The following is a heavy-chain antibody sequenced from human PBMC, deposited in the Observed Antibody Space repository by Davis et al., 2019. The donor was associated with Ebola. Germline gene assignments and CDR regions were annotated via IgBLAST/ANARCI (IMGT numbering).Heavy chain of an antibody. CDR1: GFTFSSYA. CDR2: IQSKTDGGTT. CDR3: TQVGYSLPNNWFDP. J-gene: IGHJ5*02. Sequence: GESLKISCAASGFTFSSYAMSWVRQAPGKGLEWVGRIQSKTDGGTTDYAAPVKGRFTISRDDSKNTLYLEMVSLKTEDTAVYYCTQVGYSLPNNWFDPWGQGTLVTVSS. D-gene: IGHD5-12*01. V-gene: IGHV3-15*01.